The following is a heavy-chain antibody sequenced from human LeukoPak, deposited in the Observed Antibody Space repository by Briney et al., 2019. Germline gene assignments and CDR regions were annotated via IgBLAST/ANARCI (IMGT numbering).Heavy chain of an antibody. Sequence: GASVKVSCKASGGTFSSYAISWVRQAPGQGLEWMGGIIPIFGTANYAQKFQGRVTITADESTSTAYMELSSLRSEDTAVYYCAREGQQLARGDCFDYWGQGTLVTVSS. CDR2: IIPIFGTA. CDR1: GGTFSSYA. J-gene: IGHJ4*02. V-gene: IGHV1-69*13. CDR3: AREGQQLARGDCFDY. D-gene: IGHD6-13*01.